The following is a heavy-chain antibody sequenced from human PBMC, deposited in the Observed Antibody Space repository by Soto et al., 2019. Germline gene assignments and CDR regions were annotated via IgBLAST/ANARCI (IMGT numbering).Heavy chain of an antibody. CDR2: ISAYNGNT. CDR1: GYTFTSNG. J-gene: IGHJ6*02. V-gene: IGHV1-18*04. CDR3: ARVQGSSWYGRSYYYYYGMDV. Sequence: ASVKVSCKASGYTFTSNGISWVRQAPGQGLEWMGWISAYNGNTNYAQKLQGRVTMTTDTSTSTAYMELRSLRSDDTAVYYCARVQGSSWYGRSYYYYYGMDVWGQGTTVTVSS. D-gene: IGHD6-13*01.